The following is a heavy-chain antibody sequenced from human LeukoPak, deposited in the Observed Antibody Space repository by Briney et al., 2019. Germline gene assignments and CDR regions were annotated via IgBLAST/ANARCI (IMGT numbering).Heavy chain of an antibody. Sequence: TSETPSLTCTVSGGSISSYYWGWIRQPPGKGLEWIGSKYHSGSTFYNPSLKSRVTMSVDTSKNQFSLKLTSVTAADTAVYYCARGTYYFDYWGQGTLVTVSS. CDR2: KYHSGST. V-gene: IGHV4-38-2*02. CDR1: GGSISSYY. D-gene: IGHD3/OR15-3a*01. J-gene: IGHJ4*02. CDR3: ARGTYYFDY.